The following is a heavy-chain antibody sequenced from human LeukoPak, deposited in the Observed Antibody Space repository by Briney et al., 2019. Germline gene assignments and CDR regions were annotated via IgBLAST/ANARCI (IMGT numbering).Heavy chain of an antibody. CDR3: AKDGCPTCYHWDAFDI. D-gene: IGHD2-2*01. Sequence: GGTLRLSCAASGFTFSTYAMSWVGKAPGKGLEGLSSIIGSGGTIYYADSVKARFPIPRQLSEYPLSLQMYSLRAEDTALYHCAKDGCPTCYHWDAFDIWGKGTMVTVSS. V-gene: IGHV3-23*01. J-gene: IGHJ3*02. CDR2: IIGSGGTI. CDR1: GFTFSTYA.